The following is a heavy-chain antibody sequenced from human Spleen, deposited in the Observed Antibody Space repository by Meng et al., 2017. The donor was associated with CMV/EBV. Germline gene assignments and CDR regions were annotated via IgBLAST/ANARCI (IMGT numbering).Heavy chain of an antibody. CDR3: ARGAGKQWLVYNY. V-gene: IGHV4-61*02. J-gene: IGHJ4*02. CDR2: IYTSGST. CDR1: GGSISSGSYY. Sequence: KRQWPAPGLLKPSETLSLTCTVSGGSISSGSYYWSWIRQPAGKGLEWIGRIYTSGSTNYNPSLKSRITISVDTSKNQFSLKLSSVTAADTAVYYCARGAGKQWLVYNYWGQGTLVTVAS. D-gene: IGHD6-19*01.